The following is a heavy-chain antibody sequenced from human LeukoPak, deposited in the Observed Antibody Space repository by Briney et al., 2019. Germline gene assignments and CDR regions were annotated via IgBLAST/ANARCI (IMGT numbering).Heavy chain of an antibody. CDR3: ARGGSKGYFDY. Sequence: SQTLSLTCTVSGGSISSGGYYWSWIRQPPGKGLEWIGYIYYSGSTNYNPSLKSRVTISVDTSKNQFSLKLSSVTAADTAVYYCARGGSKGYFDYWGQGTLVTVSS. CDR2: IYYSGST. D-gene: IGHD2-15*01. CDR1: GGSISSGGYY. V-gene: IGHV4-61*08. J-gene: IGHJ4*02.